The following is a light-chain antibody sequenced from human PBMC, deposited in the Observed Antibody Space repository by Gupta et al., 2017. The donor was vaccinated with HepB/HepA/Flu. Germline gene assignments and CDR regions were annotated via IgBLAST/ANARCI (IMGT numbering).Light chain of an antibody. Sequence: QSVLPQPPSFSAAPGHKVTISCSGSSSNIGNNYVSWYQQLPGTAPKLIIYDNNKRPSGIPDRVSGSKSGTSATLGITGLQTGDEADYYCGTWDSSLSAEVFGGGTKLTVL. V-gene: IGLV1-51*01. CDR3: GTWDSSLSAEV. CDR1: SSNIGNNY. CDR2: DNN. J-gene: IGLJ2*01.